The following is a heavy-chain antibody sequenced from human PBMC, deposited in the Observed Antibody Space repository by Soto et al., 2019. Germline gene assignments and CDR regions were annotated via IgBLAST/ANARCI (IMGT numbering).Heavy chain of an antibody. V-gene: IGHV4-30-2*01. Sequence: SETLALSCAVSGASITFGGYSWSWIRQTPGKGLEWIGYINHLETTFYNPSFESRLTLSIDRAKNQFSLKLHSMSAADRAVYFCARGGGSDSFDYWGQGILVPVSS. D-gene: IGHD1-26*01. J-gene: IGHJ4*02. CDR1: GASITFGGYS. CDR2: INHLETT. CDR3: ARGGGSDSFDY.